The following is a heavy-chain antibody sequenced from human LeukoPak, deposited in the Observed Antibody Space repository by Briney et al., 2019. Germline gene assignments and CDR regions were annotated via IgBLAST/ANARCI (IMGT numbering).Heavy chain of an antibody. CDR1: GFTFSSYG. CDR3: VRGPYGSGSYT. Sequence: GGSLRLSCTASGFTFSSYGMHWVRQAPGKGLEWVAAIWYDGSNKYYADSVKGRFTISRDNSKNTLYLQMNSLRVEDTAVYYCVRGPYGSGSYTWYQGTLVTVST. J-gene: IGHJ5*02. D-gene: IGHD3-10*01. CDR2: IWYDGSNK. V-gene: IGHV3-33*01.